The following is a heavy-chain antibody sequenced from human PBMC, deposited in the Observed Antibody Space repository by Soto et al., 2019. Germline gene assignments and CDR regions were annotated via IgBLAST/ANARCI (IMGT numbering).Heavy chain of an antibody. CDR2: ISGSADST. V-gene: IGHV3-23*01. CDR1: GFTFSSFA. D-gene: IGHD2-8*01. J-gene: IGHJ6*01. Sequence: PGGSLRLSCAASGFTFSSFALNWVRQAPGKGLEWVSIISGSADSTFYADSVKGRFTISRDNSKNMLYLQINSLRAEDTAVYYSAKTRGAMIYAISVYGMDVWGQGTTVTGSS. CDR3: AKTRGAMIYAISVYGMDV.